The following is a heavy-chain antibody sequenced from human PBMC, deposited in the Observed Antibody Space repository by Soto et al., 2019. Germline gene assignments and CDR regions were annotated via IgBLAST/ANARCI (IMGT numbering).Heavy chain of an antibody. J-gene: IGHJ4*02. V-gene: IGHV3-23*01. CDR1: GRTFSAYP. Sequence: EVQKLEAGGGLVQPGGSLRLSCAASGRTFSAYPMSWVRQAPGKGLEWVSSISGSGDRTYYADSVKGRFTISRDNSKNTLYLQMNSLRVEDTAVYFCPFGWGGGHEGYWGQGTLVTVSS. CDR3: PFGWGGGHEGY. CDR2: ISGSGDRT. D-gene: IGHD5-12*01.